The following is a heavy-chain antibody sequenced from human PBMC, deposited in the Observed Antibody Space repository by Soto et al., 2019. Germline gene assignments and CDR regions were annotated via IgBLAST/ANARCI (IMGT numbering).Heavy chain of an antibody. CDR3: ARDGVAPNYYYHYSMDV. CDR2: ISSSGSTI. V-gene: IGHV3-11*01. Sequence: SLRLSCAASGFTFSDYYMSWIRQAPGKGLEWVSYISSSGSTIYYADSVKGRFTISRDNAKNSLYLQMNSLRAEDTAVYYCARDGVAPNYYYHYSMDVWGQGTTVTVYS. CDR1: GFTFSDYY. D-gene: IGHD2-15*01. J-gene: IGHJ6*02.